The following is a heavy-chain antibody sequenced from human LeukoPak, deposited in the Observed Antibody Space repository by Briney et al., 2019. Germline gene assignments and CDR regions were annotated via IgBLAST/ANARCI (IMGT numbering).Heavy chain of an antibody. CDR1: GFTFNNYA. D-gene: IGHD3-22*01. CDR3: ANPAGYFDSSGHDVDY. Sequence: GGSLRLSCAASGFTFNNYAMNWVRQAPGKGLEWVSVISGSGGTTYYADSVKGRFTISRDSSKNTLYLQMNSLRAEDTAVYYCANPAGYFDSSGHDVDYWGQGTLVTVSS. CDR2: ISGSGGTT. V-gene: IGHV3-23*01. J-gene: IGHJ4*02.